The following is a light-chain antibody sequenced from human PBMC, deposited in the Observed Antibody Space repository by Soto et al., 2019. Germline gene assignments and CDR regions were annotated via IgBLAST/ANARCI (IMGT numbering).Light chain of an antibody. CDR1: SSDVGGYNY. CDR2: DVS. V-gene: IGLV2-14*03. CDR3: ISYTSSSPYV. Sequence: QSVLTQPASVSGSPGQSITISCTVTSSDVGGYNYVSWYQHHPGKAPKLIIFDVSNRPSGISNRFSGSKSGNTASLTISGLQAEDEADYYCISYTSSSPYVFGTGTKVTVL. J-gene: IGLJ1*01.